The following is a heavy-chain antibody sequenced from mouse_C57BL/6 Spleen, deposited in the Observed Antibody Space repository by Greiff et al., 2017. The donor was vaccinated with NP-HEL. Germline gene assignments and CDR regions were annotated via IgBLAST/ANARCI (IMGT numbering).Heavy chain of an antibody. CDR3: ARYPNTTAAMDY. Sequence: EVKLVESGGGLVQPGGSLSLSCAASGFTFTDYYMSWVRQPPGKALEWLGFIRNKANGYTTEYSASVKGRLTISRDNSQSIPYLQMNALRAEDSATDYCARYPNTTAAMDYWGQGTSVTVSS. CDR1: GFTFTDYY. J-gene: IGHJ4*01. V-gene: IGHV7-3*01. D-gene: IGHD1-2*01. CDR2: IRNKANGYTT.